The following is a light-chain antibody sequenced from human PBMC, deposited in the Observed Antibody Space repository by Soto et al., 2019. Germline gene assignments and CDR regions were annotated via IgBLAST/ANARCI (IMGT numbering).Light chain of an antibody. CDR2: EGS. CDR3: CSYAGSSTNV. V-gene: IGLV2-23*01. J-gene: IGLJ1*01. Sequence: QSVLTQPASVSGSPGQSITISCTGTSSAVGSYNLVSWYQQHPGKAPKLMIYEGSKRPSGVSNRFSGSKSGNTASLTISGLQAEDEADYYCCSYAGSSTNVFGTGTKLTVL. CDR1: SSAVGSYNL.